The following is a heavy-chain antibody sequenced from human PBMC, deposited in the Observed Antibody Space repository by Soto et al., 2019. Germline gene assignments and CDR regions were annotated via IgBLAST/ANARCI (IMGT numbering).Heavy chain of an antibody. D-gene: IGHD2-2*01. CDR1: GFTFSNAW. V-gene: IGHV3-15*01. J-gene: IGHJ6*02. Sequence: PGGSLRLSCAASGFTFSNAWMSWVRQAPGKGLEWVGRIKSKTDGGTTDYAAPVKGRFTISRDDSKNTLYLQMNSLKTEDTAVYYCTTSADCSSTSCTGWDYYYGMDVWGQGTTVTVSS. CDR2: IKSKTDGGTT. CDR3: TTSADCSSTSCTGWDYYYGMDV.